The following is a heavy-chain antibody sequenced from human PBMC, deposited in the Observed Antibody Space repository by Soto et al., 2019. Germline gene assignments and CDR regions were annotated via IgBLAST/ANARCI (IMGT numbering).Heavy chain of an antibody. J-gene: IGHJ4*02. CDR2: ISYDGSNK. D-gene: IGHD6-19*01. CDR3: AKDLSQWLTRYFFDD. Sequence: VGSLRLSCEASGFTFSSYGMHWVRQAPGKGLEWVAVISYDGSNKYYADSVKGRFTISRDNSKNTLYLQMNSLRAEDTAVYYCAKDLSQWLTRYFFDDWGQGTLVTVSS. CDR1: GFTFSSYG. V-gene: IGHV3-30*18.